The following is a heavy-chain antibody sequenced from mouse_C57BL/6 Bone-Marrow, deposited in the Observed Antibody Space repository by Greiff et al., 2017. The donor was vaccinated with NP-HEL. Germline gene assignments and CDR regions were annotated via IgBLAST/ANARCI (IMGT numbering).Heavy chain of an antibody. CDR3: ARTGLGRVYFDY. J-gene: IGHJ2*01. V-gene: IGHV1-81*01. CDR2: IYPRSGNT. D-gene: IGHD4-1*01. Sequence: LQESGAELARPGASVKLSCKASGYTFTSYGISWVKQRTGQGLEWIGEIYPRSGNTYYNEKFKGKDTLTADKSSSTAYMELRSLTSEDSAVYFCARTGLGRVYFDYWGQGTTLTVSS. CDR1: GYTFTSYG.